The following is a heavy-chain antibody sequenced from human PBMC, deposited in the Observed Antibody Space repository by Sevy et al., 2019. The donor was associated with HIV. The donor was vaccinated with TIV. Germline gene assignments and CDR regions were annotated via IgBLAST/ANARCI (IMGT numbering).Heavy chain of an antibody. CDR1: GYTFTSYG. Sequence: ASVKVSCKASGYTFTSYGISWVRQAPGQGLEWMGWISAYNGNTNYAQKLQGRVTMTTDTSTGTAYMELRSLRSDDTAVDYCARARSVTPLFDYWGQGTLVTVSS. CDR2: ISAYNGNT. J-gene: IGHJ4*02. D-gene: IGHD1-26*01. CDR3: ARARSVTPLFDY. V-gene: IGHV1-18*01.